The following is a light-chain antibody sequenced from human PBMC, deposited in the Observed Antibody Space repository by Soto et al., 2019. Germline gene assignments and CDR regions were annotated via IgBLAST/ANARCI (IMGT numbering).Light chain of an antibody. CDR3: QQLNSYPRT. Sequence: DIQLTQSPSFLSASVGDRVTITCRASQGISSYLAWYQQKPGKAPKLLIYGASTLQNGVPSTFSGSGSGTEFTLTISSLQPEDFATSYCQQLNSYPRTFGQGTKVDIK. J-gene: IGKJ1*01. CDR2: GAS. V-gene: IGKV1-9*01. CDR1: QGISSY.